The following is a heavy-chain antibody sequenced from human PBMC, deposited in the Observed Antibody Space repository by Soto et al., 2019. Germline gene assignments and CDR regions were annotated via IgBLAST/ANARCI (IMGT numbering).Heavy chain of an antibody. J-gene: IGHJ4*02. CDR1: GFTVFSAY. CDR2: FYSGGSS. CDR3: ARAPEIVGANYFDF. Sequence: EVQLVETGGGLIQPGGSLRLSCAASGFTVFSAYMNWVRQAPGKGLEWVAVFYSGGSSYYADSVKGRFTISRDTSKNTVDLHMDSLRADDTAVYYCARAPEIVGANYFDFWGQGSLVTVSS. V-gene: IGHV3-53*02. D-gene: IGHD3-22*01.